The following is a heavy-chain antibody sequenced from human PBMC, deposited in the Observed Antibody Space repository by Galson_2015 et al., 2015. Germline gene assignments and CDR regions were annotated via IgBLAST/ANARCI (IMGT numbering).Heavy chain of an antibody. D-gene: IGHD6-19*01. CDR3: ARRIAVAGTGYYGMDV. CDR1: GYRFTSYW. CDR2: IYPGGSDT. Sequence: QSGAEVKKPGESLKISCTGSGYRFTSYWIGWVRQMPGKGLEWMGIIYPGGSDTRYSPSFQGQVTISADKSISTAYLQWSSLKASDTAMYYCARRIAVAGTGYYGMDVWGQGTTVTVSS. V-gene: IGHV5-51*01. J-gene: IGHJ6*02.